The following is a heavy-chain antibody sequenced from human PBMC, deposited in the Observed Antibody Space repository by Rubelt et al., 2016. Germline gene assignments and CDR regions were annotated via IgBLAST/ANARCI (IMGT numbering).Heavy chain of an antibody. CDR3: ARGNSGYDYGLDD. V-gene: IGHV1-2*02. Sequence: QVQLVQSGAEVKKPGASVKVSCKASGYTFTGYYMHWVRQAPGQGLEWMGWINPNSGGTNYAQKFQGRATMTRDTSVRTAYMGLSRLTSDDTAVYYCARGNSGYDYGLDDWGQGTLVTVSS. D-gene: IGHD5-12*01. CDR1: GYTFTGYY. CDR2: INPNSGGT. J-gene: IGHJ4*02.